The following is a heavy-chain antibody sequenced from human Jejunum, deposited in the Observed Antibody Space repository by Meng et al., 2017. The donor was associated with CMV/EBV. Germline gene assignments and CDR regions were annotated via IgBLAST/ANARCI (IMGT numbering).Heavy chain of an antibody. V-gene: IGHV7-4-1*01. J-gene: IGHJ4*02. Sequence: VQLVQSWSELKKPGDSVKVSCQAAWYTFTSSSMNWVRHAPGQGLEWMGWININTGNPTYAQGFTGRFVFSMDTSVSTAYLQIDSLKADDTAVYYCARGNGWRFDYWGQGTLVTVSS. CDR3: ARGNGWRFDY. CDR2: ININTGNP. CDR1: WYTFTSSS. D-gene: IGHD6-19*01.